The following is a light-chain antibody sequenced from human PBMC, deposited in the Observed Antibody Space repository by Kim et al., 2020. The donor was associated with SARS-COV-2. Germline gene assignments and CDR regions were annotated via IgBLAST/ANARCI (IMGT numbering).Light chain of an antibody. CDR1: QSLSANL. CDR2: GAS. CDR3: QQYGILPRT. V-gene: IGKV3-20*01. J-gene: IGKJ1*01. Sequence: SPGERATPSCRATQSLSANLLAWYHHNRGQSPRLLNYGASTRAAGIADRCSSSVSGTDFTLTISRLEPEDFALYYCQQYGILPRTFGQGTKVDIK.